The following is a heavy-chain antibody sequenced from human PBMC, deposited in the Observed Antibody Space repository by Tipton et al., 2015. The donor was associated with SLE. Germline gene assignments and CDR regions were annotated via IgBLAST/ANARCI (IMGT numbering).Heavy chain of an antibody. CDR3: AKDMAGYSSGWNAFDI. CDR2: INSDGSST. CDR1: GFTFSSYW. Sequence: SLRLSCAASGFTFSSYWMHWVRQAPGKGLVWVSRINSDGSSTSYADSVKGRFTISRDNAKNSLYLQMNSLRAEDTALYYCAKDMAGYSSGWNAFDIWGQGTMVTVSS. J-gene: IGHJ3*02. D-gene: IGHD6-19*01. V-gene: IGHV3-74*01.